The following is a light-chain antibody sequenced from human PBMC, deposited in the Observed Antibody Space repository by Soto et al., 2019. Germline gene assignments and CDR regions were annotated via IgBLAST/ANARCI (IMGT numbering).Light chain of an antibody. CDR3: QQYSTNSMYT. Sequence: IQMTQSPSTLSASVGERVTISCRASQTISSWLAWYQQTPGKAPKLLIHDASKVESGVPSRFSGSGSGTEFTLTISGLQPEDFATYYCQQYSTNSMYTFGQGTKLE. CDR2: DAS. J-gene: IGKJ2*01. CDR1: QTISSW. V-gene: IGKV1-5*01.